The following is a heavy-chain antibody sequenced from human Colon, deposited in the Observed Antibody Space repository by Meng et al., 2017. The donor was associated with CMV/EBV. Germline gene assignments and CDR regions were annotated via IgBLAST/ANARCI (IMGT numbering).Heavy chain of an antibody. J-gene: IGHJ5*02. CDR3: ARGKQAGFDL. V-gene: IGHV1-69*01. D-gene: IGHD6-13*01. Sequence: QAQTGPAWAEGEEPGAAVKVSCKASSGSLDTSTFHWVRQAPGQGLEGMGRINPMIVSPSYSQKFRGRVTITADELEVNSLRSEDTAVYYCARGKQAGFDLWGQGTLVTVSS. CDR1: SGSLDTST. CDR2: INPMIVSP.